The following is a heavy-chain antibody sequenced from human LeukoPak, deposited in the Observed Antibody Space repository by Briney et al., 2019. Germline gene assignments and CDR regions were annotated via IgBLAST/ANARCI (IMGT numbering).Heavy chain of an antibody. CDR1: GYSISSGYY. J-gene: IGHJ5*02. Sequence: SETLSLTCAVSGYSISSGYYWGWIRQPPGKGLQWIGSIFQRGYSYYNPSLKSRVTISVDTSRNQYSLKLSSVTAADTAVYYCAGDKETTGNGRPNWFDPWGQGTLVTVSS. CDR2: IFQRGYS. D-gene: IGHD1-1*01. CDR3: AGDKETTGNGRPNWFDP. V-gene: IGHV4-38-2*01.